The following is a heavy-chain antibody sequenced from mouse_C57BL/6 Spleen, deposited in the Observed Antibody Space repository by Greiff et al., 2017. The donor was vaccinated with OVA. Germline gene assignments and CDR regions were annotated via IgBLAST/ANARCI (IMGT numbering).Heavy chain of an antibody. Sequence: VKLQESGPGLVQPSQSLSITCTVSGFSLTSYGVHWVRQSPGKGLEWLGVIWRGGSTDYNAAFMSRLSITKDNSKSQVFFKMNSLQADDTAIYYCARSHLLYGNYYAMDYWGQGTSVTVSS. J-gene: IGHJ4*01. CDR2: IWRGGST. V-gene: IGHV2-5*01. CDR3: ARSHLLYGNYYAMDY. CDR1: GFSLTSYG. D-gene: IGHD2-1*01.